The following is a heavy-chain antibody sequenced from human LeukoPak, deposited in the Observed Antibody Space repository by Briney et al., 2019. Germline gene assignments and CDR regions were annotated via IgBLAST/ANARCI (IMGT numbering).Heavy chain of an antibody. J-gene: IGHJ4*02. V-gene: IGHV4-39*07. Sequence: SETLSLTCSVSGGSISSSGYYWGWIRQPPGKGLEWIGSFYYSGSTYYNPSLKSRVTISVDTSKNQFSLKLSSVTAADTAVYYCARVAISTVTVDYWGQGTLVTVSS. CDR2: FYYSGST. CDR3: ARVAISTVTVDY. D-gene: IGHD4-11*01. CDR1: GGSISSSGYY.